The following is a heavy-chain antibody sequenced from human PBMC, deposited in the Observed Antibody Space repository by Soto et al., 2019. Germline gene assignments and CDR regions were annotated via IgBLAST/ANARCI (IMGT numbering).Heavy chain of an antibody. CDR2: LNHSGST. CDR1: GESFSDYY. V-gene: IGHV4-34*01. D-gene: IGHD6-13*01. CDR3: ARGISKYSSWYEPHTWFDA. Sequence: ASETLSLTCAVHGESFSDYYWSWIRQPPGKGLEWIGELNHSGSTNYNTSLKSRVTISSDTSENQFSLKMSSLTAADTAVYYCARGISKYSSWYEPHTWFDAWGQGALVTVSS. J-gene: IGHJ5*02.